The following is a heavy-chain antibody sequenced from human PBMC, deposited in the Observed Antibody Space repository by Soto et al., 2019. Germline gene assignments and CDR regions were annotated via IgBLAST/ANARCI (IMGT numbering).Heavy chain of an antibody. CDR2: IWYDGTNK. CDR1: GFTFSSYG. D-gene: IGHD3-9*01. V-gene: IGHV3-33*01. CDR3: ARTHDIAPYYFDY. J-gene: IGHJ4*02. Sequence: QEQLVESGGGVVQPGTSLGLSCAASGFTFSSYGMHWVRQAPGKGLEWVAVIWYDGTNKYYADSVKGRFTISRDNSKNTLYLQMNSLRAEDTAVYYCARTHDIAPYYFDYWGQGSLVTVSS.